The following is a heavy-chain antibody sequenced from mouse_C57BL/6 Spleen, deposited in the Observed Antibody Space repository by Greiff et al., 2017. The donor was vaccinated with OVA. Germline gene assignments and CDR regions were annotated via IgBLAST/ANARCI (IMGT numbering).Heavy chain of an antibody. Sequence: QVHVKQSGAELVKPGASVKMSCKASGYTFTTYPIEWMKQNHGKSLEWIGNFHPYNDDTKYNEKFKGKATLTVEKSSSTVYLELSRLTSDDSAVYDCATYGSSHGTYFDYWGQGTTLTVSS. CDR1: GYTFTTYP. CDR2: FHPYNDDT. CDR3: ATYGSSHGTYFDY. V-gene: IGHV1-47*01. D-gene: IGHD1-1*01. J-gene: IGHJ2*01.